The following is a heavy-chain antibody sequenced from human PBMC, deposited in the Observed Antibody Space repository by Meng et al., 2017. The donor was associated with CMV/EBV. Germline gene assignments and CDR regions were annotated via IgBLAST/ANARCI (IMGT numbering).Heavy chain of an antibody. D-gene: IGHD3-3*01. Sequence: GGSLRLSCAASGFTFDDYAMHWVRQAPGKGLEWVSGISWNSGSIGYADSVKGRFTISRDNAKNTLYLQMNSLRAEDTAVYYCARGGPYYDFWSGLLTDYWGQGTLVTVSS. CDR2: ISWNSGSI. J-gene: IGHJ4*02. V-gene: IGHV3-9*01. CDR3: ARGGPYYDFWSGLLTDY. CDR1: GFTFDDYA.